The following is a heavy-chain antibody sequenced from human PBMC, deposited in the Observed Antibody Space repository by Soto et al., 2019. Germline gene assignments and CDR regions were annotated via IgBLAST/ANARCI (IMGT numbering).Heavy chain of an antibody. V-gene: IGHV4-59*08. D-gene: IGHD3-16*02. CDR1: GGSISSYY. Sequence: SETLYLTCTVSGGSISSYYWSWIRQPPGKGLEWIGYIYYSGSTNYNPSLKSRVTISVDTSKNQFSLKLSYVTAADTAVYYCARLNYDYIWGSYRNFDYWGQGTLVTVSS. CDR2: IYYSGST. J-gene: IGHJ4*02. CDR3: ARLNYDYIWGSYRNFDY.